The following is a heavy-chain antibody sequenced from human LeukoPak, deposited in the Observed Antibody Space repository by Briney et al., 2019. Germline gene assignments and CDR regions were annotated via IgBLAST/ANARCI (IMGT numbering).Heavy chain of an antibody. CDR2: IYSGGST. J-gene: IGHJ4*02. D-gene: IGHD3-22*01. V-gene: IGHV3-66*01. CDR3: ARDEYYYDGSAYHYYFDY. CDR1: GFTLSSNY. Sequence: GGSLRLSCVASGFTLSSNYMSWVRQAPGKGLEWVSVIYSGGSTYYADSVKGRFTISRDNSKNTLYLRMNSLRAEDSAVYYCARDEYYYDGSAYHYYFDYWGQGTLVTVSS.